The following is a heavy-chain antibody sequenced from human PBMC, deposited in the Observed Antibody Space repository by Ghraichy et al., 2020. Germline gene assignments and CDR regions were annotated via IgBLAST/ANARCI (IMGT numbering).Heavy chain of an antibody. CDR3: ARHFGYNYGFIDY. CDR1: GGSISINSYY. D-gene: IGHD5-18*01. Sequence: SETLSLTCTVSGGSISINSYYWGWIRQPPGKGPEWIGSMYHSGSTHYNPSLKSRVAISMDTSQNQFSLTLSSMTAADTAVYYCARHFGYNYGFIDYWGQGTLVTVSS. CDR2: MYHSGST. V-gene: IGHV4-39*01. J-gene: IGHJ4*02.